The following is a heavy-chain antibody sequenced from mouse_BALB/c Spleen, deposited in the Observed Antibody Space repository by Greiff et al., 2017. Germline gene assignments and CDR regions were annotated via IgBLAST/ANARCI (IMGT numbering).Heavy chain of an antibody. V-gene: IGHV2-2*02. J-gene: IGHJ4*01. CDR3: AIYGNYVPMDY. D-gene: IGHD2-1*01. Sequence: VMLVQSGPGLVQPSQSLSITCTASGFSFTSYGVHWVRQSPGKGLEWLGVIWSGGSTDYNAAFISRLSISKDNSKSQVFFKMNSLQANDTAIYYCAIYGNYVPMDYWGQGTSVTVSS. CDR1: GFSFTSYG. CDR2: IWSGGST.